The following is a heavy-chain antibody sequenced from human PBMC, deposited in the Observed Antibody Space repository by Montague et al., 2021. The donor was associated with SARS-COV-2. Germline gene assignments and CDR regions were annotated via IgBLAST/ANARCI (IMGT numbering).Heavy chain of an antibody. Sequence: TLSLTCTVSGASISTGAYYWSWIRQHPEQGLEWIGSTYYSGTIYYNPSLKSRVTISLDTSNNHSSLKLSSVTAAATAVYYCATASGSGSLGFHYWGQGTLVLVSS. CDR1: GASISTGAYY. J-gene: IGHJ4*02. V-gene: IGHV4-31*03. CDR3: ATASGSGSLGFHY. D-gene: IGHD3-10*01. CDR2: TYYSGTI.